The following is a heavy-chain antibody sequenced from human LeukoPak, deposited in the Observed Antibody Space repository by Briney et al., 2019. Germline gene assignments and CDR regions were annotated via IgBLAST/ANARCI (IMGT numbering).Heavy chain of an antibody. CDR1: GFTFTNYW. CDR3: ASLDY. V-gene: IGHV3-74*01. J-gene: IGHJ4*02. Sequence: PGGSLRLSCAASGFTFTNYWMCWVRQAPGKGLVWVSSINSDGSSTSYANSVKGRFTISRDNAKNTLYLQMNTLRAEDTAVYYCASLDYWGQGTPVTVSS. CDR2: INSDGSST.